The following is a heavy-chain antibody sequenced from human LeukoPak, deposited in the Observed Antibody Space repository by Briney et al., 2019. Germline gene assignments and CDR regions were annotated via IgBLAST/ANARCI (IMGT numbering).Heavy chain of an antibody. J-gene: IGHJ4*02. CDR1: GFTFSSYE. Sequence: PGGSLRLSCAASGFTFSSYEMNWVRQAPGKGLEWVSYISSSGSTIYYADSVKGRFTTSRDNAKNSLYLQMNSLRAEDTAVYICARGPPMYSYGSTAYHYDYFEYWGQGALVTVSS. CDR3: ARGPPMYSYGSTAYHYDYFEY. V-gene: IGHV3-48*03. D-gene: IGHD3-22*01. CDR2: ISSSGSTI.